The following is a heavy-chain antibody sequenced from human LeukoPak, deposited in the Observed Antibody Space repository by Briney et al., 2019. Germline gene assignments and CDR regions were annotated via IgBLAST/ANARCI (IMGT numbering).Heavy chain of an antibody. Sequence: ASVKVSCKASGYTFTSYGISWVRQAPGQGLGWMGWISAYNGNTNYAQKLQGRVTMTTDTSTSTAYMELRSLRSDDTAVYYWARVPELGRSVDYWGQGTLVTVSS. D-gene: IGHD1-14*01. J-gene: IGHJ4*02. CDR2: ISAYNGNT. CDR3: ARVPELGRSVDY. CDR1: GYTFTSYG. V-gene: IGHV1-18*04.